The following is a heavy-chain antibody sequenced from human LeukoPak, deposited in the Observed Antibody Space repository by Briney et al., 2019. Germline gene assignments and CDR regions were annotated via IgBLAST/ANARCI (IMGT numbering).Heavy chain of an antibody. J-gene: IGHJ3*02. D-gene: IGHD2-8*02. CDR2: INPTRGGT. CDR3: ARDYRTVDGDAFDI. Sequence: ASVTVSCKASGYTFTGYYIHGVRQAPGQGLEWMGWINPTRGGTNYAQKLQGRVTMTGDTSISTAYMELSRLRSDDTAVYYCARDYRTVDGDAFDIWGQGTMVIVSS. CDR1: GYTFTGYY. V-gene: IGHV1-2*02.